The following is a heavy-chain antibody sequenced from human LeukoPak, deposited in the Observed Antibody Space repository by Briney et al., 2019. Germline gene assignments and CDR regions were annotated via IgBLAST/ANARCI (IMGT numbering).Heavy chain of an antibody. Sequence: PSQTLSLTCTVSGGSVSTGGYFWSWIRQHPGTGLEWIGYIYYSGSTYYNPSLKSRVTISLDTSKNQFSLNLSSVTAADTAVYYCARDLPGYDIVWGQGTLVTVSS. CDR3: ARDLPGYDIV. CDR1: GGSVSTGGYF. J-gene: IGHJ4*02. V-gene: IGHV4-31*03. CDR2: IYYSGST. D-gene: IGHD3-9*01.